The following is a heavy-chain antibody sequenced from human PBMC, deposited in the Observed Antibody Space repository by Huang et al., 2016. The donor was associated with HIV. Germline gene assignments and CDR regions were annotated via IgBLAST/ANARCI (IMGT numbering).Heavy chain of an antibody. CDR3: ARVRYFDWLSRVFDY. CDR2: IYHSGST. J-gene: IGHJ4*02. Sequence: QVRLQESGPGLVKPSETLSLTCIVSGGYISDHYLSWIRQPPGKGLEWIGYIYHSGSTNYNPSLKSRVTMSLDTSKNQFSLKLSSVTAADTSVYYCARVRYFDWLSRVFDYWGQGTLVTV. CDR1: GGYISDHY. V-gene: IGHV4-59*11. D-gene: IGHD3-9*01.